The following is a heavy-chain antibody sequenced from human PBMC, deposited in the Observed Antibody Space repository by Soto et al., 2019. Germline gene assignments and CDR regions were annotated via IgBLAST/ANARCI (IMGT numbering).Heavy chain of an antibody. CDR1: GGSISSYY. V-gene: IGHV4-59*01. CDR3: ARDGVIAAAGTYYYYYGMDV. Sequence: SETLSLTCTVSGGSISSYYWSWIRQPPGKGLEWIGYIYYSGSTNYNPSLKSRVTISVDTSKNQFSLKLSSVTAADTAVYYCARDGVIAAAGTYYYYYGMDVWGKGTRVTVSS. D-gene: IGHD6-13*01. J-gene: IGHJ6*04. CDR2: IYYSGST.